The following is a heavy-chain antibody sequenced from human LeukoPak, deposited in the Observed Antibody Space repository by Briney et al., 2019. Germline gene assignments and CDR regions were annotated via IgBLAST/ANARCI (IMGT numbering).Heavy chain of an antibody. Sequence: SETLSLTCTVSGDSIGSYYWSWIRQPPGKGLEWIGYISYSGSSNYNPSLKSRVTISVDTSKNQFSLKLSSVTAADTAVYYCARGPSGSYSFDYWGQGTLVTVSS. J-gene: IGHJ4*02. D-gene: IGHD1-26*01. CDR1: GDSIGSYY. CDR3: ARGPSGSYSFDY. V-gene: IGHV4-59*12. CDR2: ISYSGSS.